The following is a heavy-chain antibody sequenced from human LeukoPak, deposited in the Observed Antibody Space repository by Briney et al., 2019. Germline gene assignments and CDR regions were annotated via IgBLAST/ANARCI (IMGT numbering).Heavy chain of an antibody. CDR1: GYTFAGYY. V-gene: IGHV1-2*02. D-gene: IGHD1-26*01. J-gene: IGHJ4*02. CDR3: ARGYSGSNSRRVYRAYYFDY. CDR2: INPNSGGT. Sequence: ASVKVSCKASGYTFAGYYIHWVRQAPGQGLEWMGWINPNSGGTNYAQKFQGRVTITRNTSISTAYMELSSLRSEDTAVYYCARGYSGSNSRRVYRAYYFDYWGQGTLVTVSS.